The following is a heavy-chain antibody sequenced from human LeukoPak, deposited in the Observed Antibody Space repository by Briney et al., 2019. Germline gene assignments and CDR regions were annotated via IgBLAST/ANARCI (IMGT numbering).Heavy chain of an antibody. V-gene: IGHV3-30-3*01. Sequence: GGSLKLSCAASGLTFSSYAMHWVRQAPGKGLEWVAVISYDGSNKYYADSVKGRFTISRDNSKNTLYLQMNSLRVEDTAVYYCANGRSGGNTVMVSEFDYWGQGTLVTVSS. D-gene: IGHD5-18*01. CDR3: ANGRSGGNTVMVSEFDY. CDR1: GLTFSSYA. J-gene: IGHJ4*02. CDR2: ISYDGSNK.